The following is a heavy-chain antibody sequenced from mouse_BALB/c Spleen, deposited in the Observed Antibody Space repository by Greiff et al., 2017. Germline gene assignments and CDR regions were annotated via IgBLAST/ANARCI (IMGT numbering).Heavy chain of an antibody. V-gene: IGHV1-7*01. CDR2: INPSTGYT. CDR3: ARVRFAY. J-gene: IGHJ3*01. CDR1: GYTFTSYW. Sequence: VQLQQSGADLVKPGASVKMSCKASGYTFTSYWMHWVKQRPGQGLEWIGYINPSTGYTEYNQKFKDKATLTADKSSSTAYMQLSSLTSEDSAVYYCARVRFAYWGQGTLVTVSA.